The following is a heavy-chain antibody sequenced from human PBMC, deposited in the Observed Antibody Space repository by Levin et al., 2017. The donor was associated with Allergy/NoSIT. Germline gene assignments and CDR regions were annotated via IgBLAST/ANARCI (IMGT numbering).Heavy chain of an antibody. CDR3: AKAITTTVVTPGFDY. CDR2: ISWNSGSI. V-gene: IGHV3-9*01. J-gene: IGHJ4*02. CDR1: GFTFDDYA. D-gene: IGHD4-23*01. Sequence: PGGSLRLSCAASGFTFDDYAMHWVRQAPGKGLEWVSGISWNSGSIGYADSVKGRFTISRDNAKNSLYLQMNSLRAEDTALYYCAKAITTTVVTPGFDYWGQGTLVTVSS.